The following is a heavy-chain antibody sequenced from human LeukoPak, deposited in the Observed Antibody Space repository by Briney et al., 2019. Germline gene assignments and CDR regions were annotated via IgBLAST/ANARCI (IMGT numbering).Heavy chain of an antibody. V-gene: IGHV3-30*18. CDR1: GFTFSSYG. CDR3: AKDYARLVIPDY. CDR2: MSYDGSNK. D-gene: IGHD3-9*01. Sequence: GGSLRLSCAASGFTFSSYGMHWVRQAPGKGLEWVAVMSYDGSNKYYADSVKGRFTISRDNSKNTLYLQMNSLRAEDTAVYYCAKDYARLVIPDYWGRGTLVTVSS. J-gene: IGHJ4*02.